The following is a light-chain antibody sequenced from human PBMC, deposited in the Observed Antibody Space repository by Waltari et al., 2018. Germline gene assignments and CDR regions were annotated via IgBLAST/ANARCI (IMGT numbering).Light chain of an antibody. CDR2: DDN. CDR1: AIGDKR. CDR3: QVWDSDGDHVV. Sequence: SYVLTQPPSVSVAPGQTARITCGGSAIGDKRVHWYQHKTGQAPLLVVYDDNDRPSGIPGRISGSNSGYTATLSITRVEAGDEADYYCQVWDSDGDHVVFGGGTKLIVL. J-gene: IGLJ2*01. V-gene: IGLV3-21*02.